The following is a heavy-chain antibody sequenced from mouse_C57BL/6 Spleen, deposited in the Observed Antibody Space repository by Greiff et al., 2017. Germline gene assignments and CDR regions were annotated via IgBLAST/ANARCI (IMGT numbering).Heavy chain of an antibody. CDR1: GYTFTSYW. Sequence: VQLQQPGAELVKPGASVKMSCKASGYTFTSYWITWVKQRPGQGLEWIGDIYPGSGSTNYNEKFKSKATLTVDPSSSTAYMQLSSLTSEDSAVYYCARKGDMGYGSSYVDYYAMDYWGQGTSVTVSS. J-gene: IGHJ4*01. CDR2: IYPGSGST. CDR3: ARKGDMGYGSSYVDYYAMDY. V-gene: IGHV1-55*01. D-gene: IGHD1-1*01.